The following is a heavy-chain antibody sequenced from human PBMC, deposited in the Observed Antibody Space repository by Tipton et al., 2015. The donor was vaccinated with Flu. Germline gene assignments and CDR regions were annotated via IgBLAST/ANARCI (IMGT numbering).Heavy chain of an antibody. CDR3: ARAGGYGYDY. V-gene: IGHV4-39*07. J-gene: IGHJ4*02. CDR1: GGSISSSSYY. CDR2: IYYSGST. Sequence: TLSLTCTVSGGSISSSSYYWGWIRQPPGKGLEWIGSIYYSGSTYYNPSLKSRVTISVDTSKNQFSLKLSSVTAVDTAVYYCARAGGYGYDYWGQGTLVTVSS. D-gene: IGHD5-18*01.